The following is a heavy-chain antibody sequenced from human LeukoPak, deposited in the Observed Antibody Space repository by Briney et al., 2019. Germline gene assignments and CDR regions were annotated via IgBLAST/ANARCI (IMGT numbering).Heavy chain of an antibody. CDR3: ARASNLLSGFDY. V-gene: IGHV4-30-4*01. CDR2: SNYRGSA. J-gene: IGHJ4*02. Sequence: SETLSLTCTVSGGSISSGDYYWSWIRQPPGKGLEYIGYSNYRGSAYYSPSLKSRVTISVDTSKSQFSLKLSSVTAADTAVYYCARASNLLSGFDYWGQGTLVTVSS. D-gene: IGHD2-15*01. CDR1: GGSISSGDYY.